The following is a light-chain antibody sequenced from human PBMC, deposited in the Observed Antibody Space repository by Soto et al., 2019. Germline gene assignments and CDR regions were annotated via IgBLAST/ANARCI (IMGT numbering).Light chain of an antibody. CDR3: QQYYTWPRT. J-gene: IGKJ1*01. Sequence: VVMTQSPATLSVSPGERATFSCRASQSVSRNLAWYQQKLGQAPRLLIYDASTRAAGIPDRFSGSGSGTEFTLSITSLQSEDFAIYFCQQYYTWPRTFGQGTKVDIK. V-gene: IGKV3-15*01. CDR2: DAS. CDR1: QSVSRN.